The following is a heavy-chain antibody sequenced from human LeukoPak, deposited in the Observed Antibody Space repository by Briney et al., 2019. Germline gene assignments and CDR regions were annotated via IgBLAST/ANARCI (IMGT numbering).Heavy chain of an antibody. Sequence: GGSLRLSCAASGFTFSSYAMSWVRQAPGKGLEWVSAISGSGGSTYYADSVKGRFTISRDNSKNTLYLQMNSLRAEDTAVYHCAKDHMSITMVRGLDYWGQGTLVTVSS. CDR3: AKDHMSITMVRGLDY. D-gene: IGHD3-10*01. J-gene: IGHJ4*02. CDR1: GFTFSSYA. CDR2: ISGSGGST. V-gene: IGHV3-23*01.